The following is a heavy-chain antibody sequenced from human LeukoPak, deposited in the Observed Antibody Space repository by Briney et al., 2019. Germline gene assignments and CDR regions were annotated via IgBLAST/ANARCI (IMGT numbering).Heavy chain of an antibody. CDR1: GFPFNTYA. Sequence: GGSLRLSCSASGFPFNTYAIHWVRQAPGKGLEYVAGISSNGDNTDFADSAKGRFTISRDNSKNTLYLQMNSLRVEDTAVYYCAKDRNDWKQGIDSWGQGTLVTVST. CDR2: ISSNGDNT. D-gene: IGHD1-1*01. CDR3: AKDRNDWKQGIDS. J-gene: IGHJ4*02. V-gene: IGHV3-64*04.